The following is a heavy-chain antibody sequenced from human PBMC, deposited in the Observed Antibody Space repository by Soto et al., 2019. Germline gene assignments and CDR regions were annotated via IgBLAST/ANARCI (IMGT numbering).Heavy chain of an antibody. D-gene: IGHD4-17*01. CDR1: GFIFTTYA. Sequence: GGSLRLSCAASGFIFTTYAMNWVRQAPGKGLEWVSAISSSGDSAYYAESVRGRFTISRDNSINTLYLQMRSLRPEDTAVYYCAHPRGYGVFDAVDIWGQGTMVTVSS. J-gene: IGHJ3*02. V-gene: IGHV3-23*01. CDR3: AHPRGYGVFDAVDI. CDR2: ISSSGDSA.